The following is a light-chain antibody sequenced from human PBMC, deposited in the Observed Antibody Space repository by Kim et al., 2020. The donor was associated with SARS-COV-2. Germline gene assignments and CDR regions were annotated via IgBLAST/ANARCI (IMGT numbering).Light chain of an antibody. J-gene: IGKJ4*01. CDR1: QNIRRF. V-gene: IGKV1-39*01. CDR2: GAS. CDR3: QQTYVTPVT. Sequence: LSASVGDRVTITCRASQNIRRFLNWYQQRPGKAPNLLIYGASSLQSGVPSRFSGDGSGTDFSLTIHNLQPEDFAIYYCQQTYVTPVTFGGGTKLEI.